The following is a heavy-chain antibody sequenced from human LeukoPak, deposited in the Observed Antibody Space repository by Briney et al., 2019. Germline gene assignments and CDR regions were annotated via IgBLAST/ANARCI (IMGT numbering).Heavy chain of an antibody. CDR3: ASTVWGSSSA. V-gene: IGHV3-30*03. CDR1: GFTFSSYG. J-gene: IGHJ5*02. D-gene: IGHD3-16*01. CDR2: ISYDGSNK. Sequence: GGSLRLSCAASGFTFSSYGMHWVRQAPGKGLEWVAVISYDGSNKYYADSVKGRFTISRDNSRNTLYLQMNSLRAEDTAVYYCASTVWGSSSAWGQGTLVTVSS.